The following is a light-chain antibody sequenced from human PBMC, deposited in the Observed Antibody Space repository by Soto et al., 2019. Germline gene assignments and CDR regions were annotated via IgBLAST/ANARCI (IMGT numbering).Light chain of an antibody. CDR2: EGS. CDR1: SSDVGRYNL. Sequence: QSALTQPASVSGSPGQSITISCTGTSSDVGRYNLVSWYQHNPGKAPKLMIYEGSKRPSGISYRFSGSKSGNTASLTISGLQAEDEADYFCCSYAGSNNYVFGSGTKLTVL. V-gene: IGLV2-23*01. CDR3: CSYAGSNNYV. J-gene: IGLJ1*01.